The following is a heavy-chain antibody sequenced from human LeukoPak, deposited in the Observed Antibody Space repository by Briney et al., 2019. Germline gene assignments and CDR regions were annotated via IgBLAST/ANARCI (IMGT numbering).Heavy chain of an antibody. J-gene: IGHJ4*02. CDR1: GFTFNDYA. CDR2: ISWNSGTI. Sequence: GRSLRLSCVASGFTFNDYAMHWVRQAPGKGLEWVSGISWNSGTIGYADSVKGRFTISRDNAKNSLFLKMNSLRAEDTALYYCAKDLLQLVRGDFDYWGQGTLVTVSS. CDR3: AKDLLQLVRGDFDY. V-gene: IGHV3-9*01. D-gene: IGHD6-13*01.